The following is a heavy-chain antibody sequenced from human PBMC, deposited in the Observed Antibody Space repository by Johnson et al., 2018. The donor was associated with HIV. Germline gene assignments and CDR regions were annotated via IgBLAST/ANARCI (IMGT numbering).Heavy chain of an antibody. D-gene: IGHD3-10*01. CDR2: IYSGGST. J-gene: IGHJ3*02. Sequence: VQLLESGGGLIQPGGSLRLSCAASGFTVSSDYMSWVRQAPGKGLEWVSVIYSGGSTYYADSVKGRFTISRDNSKNTLYLQMNSLRAEDTALYYCARVGYYGSGSYSDAFDIWGQGTMVTVSS. CDR1: GFTVSSDY. CDR3: ARVGYYGSGSYSDAFDI. V-gene: IGHV3-53*01.